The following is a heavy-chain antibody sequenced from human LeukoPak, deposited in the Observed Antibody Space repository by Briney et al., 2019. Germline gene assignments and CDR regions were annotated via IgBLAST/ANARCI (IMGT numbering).Heavy chain of an antibody. CDR3: AARRRYYFDY. J-gene: IGHJ4*02. CDR1: GGSISSYY. D-gene: IGHD6-6*01. V-gene: IGHV4-59*08. Sequence: PSETLSLTCTVPGGSISSYYWSWIRQPPGKGLEWIGYIYYSGSTNYNPSLKSRVTISVDTSKNQFSLKLSSVTAADTAVYYCAARRRYYFDYWGQGTLVTVSS. CDR2: IYYSGST.